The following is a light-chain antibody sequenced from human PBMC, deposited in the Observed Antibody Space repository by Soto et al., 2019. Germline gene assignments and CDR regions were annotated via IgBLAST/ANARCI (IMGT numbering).Light chain of an antibody. CDR3: LQDHGFPLT. Sequence: AIQMTQSPSSLSASVGDRVTIACRATQDIREELDWYQQKPGKALKLLFYAASSLQSEVSSRFSGSGSGTDFTLTISILQPEYFATYFCLQDHGFPLTFGGGTKVDIK. V-gene: IGKV1-6*01. CDR2: AAS. J-gene: IGKJ4*01. CDR1: QDIREE.